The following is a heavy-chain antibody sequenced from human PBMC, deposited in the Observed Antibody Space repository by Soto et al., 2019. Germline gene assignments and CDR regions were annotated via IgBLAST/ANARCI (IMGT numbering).Heavy chain of an antibody. J-gene: IGHJ4*02. CDR1: GFTFSSYA. D-gene: IGHD4-17*01. CDR2: MSASGEST. Sequence: EVQLLESGGGLVQPGGSLRLSCAASGFTFSSYAMTWVRQAPGKGLEWVSAMSASGESTFCADSVKGRFTISRDNSKNTLYLQMNSLRPEDTAVYYCAKDRGGPYGGNSIHYWGQGTLVTVSS. CDR3: AKDRGGPYGGNSIHY. V-gene: IGHV3-23*01.